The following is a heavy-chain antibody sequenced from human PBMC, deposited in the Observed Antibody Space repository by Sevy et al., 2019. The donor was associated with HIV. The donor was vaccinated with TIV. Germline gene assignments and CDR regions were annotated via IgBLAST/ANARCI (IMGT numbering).Heavy chain of an antibody. CDR3: ARGLDYDFWSGYYTYYYYYGMDV. J-gene: IGHJ6*02. D-gene: IGHD3-3*01. Sequence: ASVKVSCKASGYTFTSYDINWVRQATGQGLEWMGWMNPNSGNTGYAQKFKGRVTMTRNTSISTAYMELSSLRSEDTAVYYCARGLDYDFWSGYYTYYYYYGMDVWGQGTTVTVSS. V-gene: IGHV1-8*01. CDR1: GYTFTSYD. CDR2: MNPNSGNT.